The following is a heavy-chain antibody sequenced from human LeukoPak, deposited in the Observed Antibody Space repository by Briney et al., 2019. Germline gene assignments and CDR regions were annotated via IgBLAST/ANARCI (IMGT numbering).Heavy chain of an antibody. Sequence: GGSLRLSCAASGFTFTTYAMSCVRQAPGKGLEWVSGIRGSGGSTFYADSVKGRFTISRDNSKSTLYLQMNSLRAEDTAVYYCARDLPYFDPWGQGTLVTVPS. CDR3: ARDLPYFDP. J-gene: IGHJ5*02. CDR1: GFTFTTYA. V-gene: IGHV3-23*01. D-gene: IGHD5/OR15-5a*01. CDR2: IRGSGGST.